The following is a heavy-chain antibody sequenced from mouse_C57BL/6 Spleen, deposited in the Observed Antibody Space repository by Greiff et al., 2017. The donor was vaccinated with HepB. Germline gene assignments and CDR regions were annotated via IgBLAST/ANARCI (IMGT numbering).Heavy chain of an antibody. CDR2: IRSKSNNYAT. CDR1: GFSFNTYA. V-gene: IGHV10-1*01. D-gene: IGHD6-1*01. J-gene: IGHJ4*01. Sequence: EVQGVESGGGLVQPKGSLKLSCAASGFSFNTYAMNWVRQAPGKGLEWVARIRSKSNNYATYYADSVKDRFTISRDDSESMLYLQMNNLKTEDTAMYYCVRLPSSYAMDYWGQGTSVTVSS. CDR3: VRLPSSYAMDY.